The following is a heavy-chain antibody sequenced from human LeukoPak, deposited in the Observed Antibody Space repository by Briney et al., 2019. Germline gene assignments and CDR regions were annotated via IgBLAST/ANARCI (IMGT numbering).Heavy chain of an antibody. D-gene: IGHD3-22*01. CDR2: MNPNSGNT. Sequence: ASVKVSCKVSGYTLTELSMHWVRQAPGKGLEWMGWMNPNSGNTGYAQKFQGRVTMTRNTSISTAYMELSSLRSEDTAVYYCASRHRIVVVWGQGTLVTVSS. V-gene: IGHV1-8*01. CDR1: GYTLTELS. CDR3: ASRHRIVVV. J-gene: IGHJ4*02.